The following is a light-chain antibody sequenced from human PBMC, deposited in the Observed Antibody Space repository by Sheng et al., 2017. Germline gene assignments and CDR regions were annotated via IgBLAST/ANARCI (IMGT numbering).Light chain of an antibody. J-gene: IGKJ1*01. CDR2: AAS. V-gene: IGKV3D-20*02. CDR1: QSITSRN. CDR3: QQYNNWPPKT. Sequence: TQSPSSVSASVGDRVTITCRASQSITSRNLAWYQQKPGQAPRLLIYAASGRATGIPDRFSGSGSGTDFILTISRLEPEDFAVYYCQQYNNWPPKTFGQGTKVEIK.